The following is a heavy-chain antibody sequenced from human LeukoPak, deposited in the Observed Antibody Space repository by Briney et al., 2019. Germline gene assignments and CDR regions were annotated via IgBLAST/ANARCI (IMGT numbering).Heavy chain of an antibody. D-gene: IGHD3-22*01. CDR1: GFTFSSYG. V-gene: IGHV3-20*04. J-gene: IGHJ6*03. CDR2: INWNGGST. Sequence: GGSLRLSCAASGFTFSSYGMSWVRQAPGKGLEWVSGINWNGGSTGYADSVKGRFTISRDNAKNSLYLQMNSLRAEDTALYYCAREKLGVVVVITTKYYYYYMDVWGKGTTVTVSS. CDR3: AREKLGVVVVITTKYYYYYMDV.